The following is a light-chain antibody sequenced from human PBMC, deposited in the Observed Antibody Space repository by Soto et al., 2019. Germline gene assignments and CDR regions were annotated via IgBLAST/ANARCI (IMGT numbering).Light chain of an antibody. CDR2: DVT. CDR1: TSDVGAYNY. CDR3: SSYTSSSTLG. Sequence: QSVLTQPASVSGSLGQSITISCTGTTSDVGAYNYVSWYQQHPGKAPQLVIYDVTNRPSGVSNRFSGSKSGNTASLTISGLQAEDEADYDCSSYTSSSTLGFGGGTKVTVL. J-gene: IGLJ3*02. V-gene: IGLV2-14*03.